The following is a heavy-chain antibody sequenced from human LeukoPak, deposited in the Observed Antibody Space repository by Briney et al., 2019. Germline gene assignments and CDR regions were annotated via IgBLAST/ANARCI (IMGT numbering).Heavy chain of an antibody. CDR1: GYTFTSYY. J-gene: IGHJ6*03. CDR3: ARAPYMITIFGVGDRYYYMDV. D-gene: IGHD3-3*01. Sequence: GASPKDSRKASGYTFTSYYMHWVPPTPGQGREWMGITNTSVGSTSSAQKLQGRVTMTRDTSTSTVYMELSSLRSEDTAVYYCARAPYMITIFGVGDRYYYMDVWGKGTTVTVSS. CDR2: TNTSVGST. V-gene: IGHV1-46*01.